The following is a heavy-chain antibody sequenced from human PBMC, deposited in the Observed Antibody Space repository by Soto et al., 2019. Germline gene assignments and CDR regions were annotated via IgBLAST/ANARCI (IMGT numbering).Heavy chain of an antibody. Sequence: QVQLVESGGGVVQPGRSLRLSCAASGFTFSSYGMHWVRQAPGKGLEWVAVISYDGSNKYYADSVKGRFTISRDNSKNTPYLQMNSLRSEDTAVYYCAKDFFSGGGADYYYYGMDVWGQGTTVTVSS. V-gene: IGHV3-30*18. J-gene: IGHJ6*02. D-gene: IGHD1-26*01. CDR1: GFTFSSYG. CDR2: ISYDGSNK. CDR3: AKDFFSGGGADYYYYGMDV.